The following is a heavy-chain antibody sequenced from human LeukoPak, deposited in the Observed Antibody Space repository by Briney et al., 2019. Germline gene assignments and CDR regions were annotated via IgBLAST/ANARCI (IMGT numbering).Heavy chain of an antibody. CDR2: ISAYNGNT. CDR3: ARGPVGATPMVYFDL. D-gene: IGHD1-26*01. V-gene: IGHV1-18*01. CDR1: GYTFTSYG. Sequence: ASVKVSCKASGYTFTSYGISWVRQAPGQGLEWMGWISAYNGNTNYAQKLQGRVTMTTDTSTSTAYMELRSLRSDDTAVYYCARGPVGATPMVYFDLWGRGTLVTVSS. J-gene: IGHJ2*01.